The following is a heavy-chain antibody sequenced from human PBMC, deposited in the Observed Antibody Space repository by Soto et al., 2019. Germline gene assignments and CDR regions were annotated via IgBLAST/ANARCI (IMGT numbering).Heavy chain of an antibody. CDR3: ARELYRSGWPLGNY. Sequence: QVQLQQWGAGLLKPSETLSLTCAVYGGSFSGYYWSWIRQPPGKGLEWIGEINHSGSTNYNPSLKRRVTISVDTSKIQFSLKLSSVTAADTAVYYCARELYRSGWPLGNYWGQGTLVTASS. CDR2: INHSGST. D-gene: IGHD6-19*01. J-gene: IGHJ4*02. CDR1: GGSFSGYY. V-gene: IGHV4-34*01.